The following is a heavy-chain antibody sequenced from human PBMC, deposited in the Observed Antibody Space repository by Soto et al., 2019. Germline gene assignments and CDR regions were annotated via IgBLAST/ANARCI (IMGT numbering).Heavy chain of an antibody. CDR1: GYSFNPFW. J-gene: IGHJ3*02. CDR2: IHPGDSDT. Sequence: GESLKISCKGSGYSFNPFWIGWVRQMPGKGLEWMGIIHPGDSDTRYSPSFQGQVTISADKSITTAYLQWSSLKASDTAMYYCARLHHITGHYHDAFAIWGQGTMVTVSS. D-gene: IGHD3-22*01. V-gene: IGHV5-51*01. CDR3: ARLHHITGHYHDAFAI.